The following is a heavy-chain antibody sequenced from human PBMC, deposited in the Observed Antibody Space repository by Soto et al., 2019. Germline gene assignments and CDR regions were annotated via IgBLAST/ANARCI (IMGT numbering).Heavy chain of an antibody. V-gene: IGHV3-23*01. CDR2: IRGSGSEA. Sequence: EVQLLESGGGLVLPGGSPRLSCAASGFTFSTYAMSWVRQAPGKGLEWVSAIRGSGSEAFYADSVKGRFTISRDNSKNTLYLQINSLRAEDTAVFYCAKDGEGPSRNFDYWGQGTLVTVSS. D-gene: IGHD3-10*01. CDR3: AKDGEGPSRNFDY. J-gene: IGHJ4*02. CDR1: GFTFSTYA.